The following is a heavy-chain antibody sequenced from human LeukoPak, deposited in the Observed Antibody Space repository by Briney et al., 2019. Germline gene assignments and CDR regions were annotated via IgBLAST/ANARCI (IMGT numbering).Heavy chain of an antibody. D-gene: IGHD1-14*01. CDR2: TYYRSKWYN. J-gene: IGHJ4*02. V-gene: IGHV6-1*01. Sequence: SQTLSLTCAISGDSVSSSSAAWNWIRQSPSRGLEWLGRTYYRSKWYNDYAVSVKSRVTINPDTSKNQFSLQLNSVTPEGTAVYYCARDLSPPGQPFDYWGQGTLVTVSS. CDR1: GDSVSSSSAA. CDR3: ARDLSPPGQPFDY.